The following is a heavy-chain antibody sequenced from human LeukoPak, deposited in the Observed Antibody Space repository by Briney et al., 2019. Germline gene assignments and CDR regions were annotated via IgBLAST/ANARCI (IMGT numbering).Heavy chain of an antibody. CDR3: TTDWFFY. J-gene: IGHJ4*02. CDR2: IQRTSEGGTT. CDR1: GFTFSDYY. Sequence: KPGGSLRLSCAASGFTFSDYYMSWIRQAPGKGLEWVGRIQRTSEGGTTDYAALVKGRFTISRDDSKNTLFLQMSSLKIEDTAVYYCTTDWFFYWGQGTLVTVSS. D-gene: IGHD3-10*01. V-gene: IGHV3-15*01.